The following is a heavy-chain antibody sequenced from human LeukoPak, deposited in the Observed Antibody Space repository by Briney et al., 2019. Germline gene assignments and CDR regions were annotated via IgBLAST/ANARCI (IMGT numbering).Heavy chain of an antibody. D-gene: IGHD2-15*01. V-gene: IGHV3-7*01. J-gene: IGHJ4*02. Sequence: GGSLRLSCAASGFTFSSYWMSWVRQAPGKGLEWVANIKQDGSEKYYVDSVKGRFTISRDNTKNSLYLQMDSLRAADTAVYYCAREGRYCSGGSCPTFDYWGQGTLVTVSS. CDR2: IKQDGSEK. CDR1: GFTFSSYW. CDR3: AREGRYCSGGSCPTFDY.